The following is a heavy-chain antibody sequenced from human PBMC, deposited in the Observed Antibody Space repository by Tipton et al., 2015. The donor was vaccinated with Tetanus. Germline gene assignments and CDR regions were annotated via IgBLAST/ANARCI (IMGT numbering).Heavy chain of an antibody. J-gene: IGHJ4*02. D-gene: IGHD4-17*01. CDR2: ISSSGATI. V-gene: IGHV3-11*01. CDR1: GFTFRSYW. Sequence: SLRLSCVASGFTFRSYWMSWVRQAPGKGLEWLSYISSSGATINYADSVKGRFTLSRDTAKNSLYLLMDSLRADDTAVYYCARVLPVNRAGWGQGPLVTVSS. CDR3: ARVLPVNRAG.